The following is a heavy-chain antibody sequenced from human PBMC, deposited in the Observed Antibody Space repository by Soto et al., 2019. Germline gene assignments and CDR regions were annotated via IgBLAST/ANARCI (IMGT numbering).Heavy chain of an antibody. CDR2: INHSGST. CDR3: ARGGHDSSGYYVPFDY. Sequence: PSETLSLTCAVYGGSFSGYYWSWIRQPPGKGLEWIGEINHSGSTNYNPSLKSRVTISVDTSKNQFSLKLSSVTAADTAVYYCARGGHDSSGYYVPFDYWDQGTLVTVSS. J-gene: IGHJ4*02. CDR1: GGSFSGYY. V-gene: IGHV4-34*01. D-gene: IGHD3-22*01.